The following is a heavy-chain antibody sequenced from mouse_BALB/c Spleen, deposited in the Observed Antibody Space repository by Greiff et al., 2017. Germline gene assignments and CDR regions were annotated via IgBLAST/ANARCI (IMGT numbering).Heavy chain of an antibody. J-gene: IGHJ3*01. CDR3: ARPTMITTWFAY. CDR2: INSNGGST. CDR1: GFTFSSYG. V-gene: IGHV5-6-3*01. D-gene: IGHD2-4*01. Sequence: EVQRVESGGGLVQPGGSLKLSCAASGFTFSSYGMSWVRQTPDKRLELVATINSNGGSTYYPDSVKGRFTISRDNAKNTLYLQMSSLKSEDTAMYYCARPTMITTWFAYWGQGTLVTVSA.